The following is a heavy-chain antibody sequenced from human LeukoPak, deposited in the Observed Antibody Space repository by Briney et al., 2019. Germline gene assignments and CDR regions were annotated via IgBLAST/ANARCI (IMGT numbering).Heavy chain of an antibody. D-gene: IGHD3-10*01. CDR2: IYYSGST. CDR3: ARHSAPTMVRGVNYYYYYMDV. Sequence: SETLSLTCTVSGGSISSYYWSWIRQPPGKGLKWIGYIYYSGSTNYNPSLKSRVTISVDTSKNQFSLKLSSVTAADTAVYYCARHSAPTMVRGVNYYYYYMDVWGKGTTVTVSS. V-gene: IGHV4-59*08. J-gene: IGHJ6*03. CDR1: GGSISSYY.